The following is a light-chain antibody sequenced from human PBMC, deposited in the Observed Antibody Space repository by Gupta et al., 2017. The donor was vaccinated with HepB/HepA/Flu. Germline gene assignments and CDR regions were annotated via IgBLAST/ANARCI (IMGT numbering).Light chain of an antibody. CDR2: KVS. Sequence: DIQMTQSPSTLAASVGDRVTITCRASQNVGTYLAWYQQKPGKPPQTLIYKVSKLESGVPSRFTGSGAGKEFTLTISRLQSDDFSTYFCQQYHSYPWTFGQGTEVEV. CDR3: QQYHSYPWT. CDR1: QNVGTY. J-gene: IGKJ1*01. V-gene: IGKV1-5*03.